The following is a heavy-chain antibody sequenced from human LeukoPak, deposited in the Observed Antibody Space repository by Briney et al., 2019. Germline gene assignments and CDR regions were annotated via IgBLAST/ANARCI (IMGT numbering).Heavy chain of an antibody. CDR3: ARHSGSYPHYFDY. Sequence: SETLSLTCTVSGGSISSYYWSWLRQPPGKGLEWIAFIYYSGSTRYKSSLKSRVTISVDTSKSQFSLRLGSVTAADTAVYYCARHSGSYPHYFDYWGQGTLVTVSS. V-gene: IGHV4-59*08. CDR1: GGSISSYY. J-gene: IGHJ4*02. CDR2: IYYSGST. D-gene: IGHD3-16*02.